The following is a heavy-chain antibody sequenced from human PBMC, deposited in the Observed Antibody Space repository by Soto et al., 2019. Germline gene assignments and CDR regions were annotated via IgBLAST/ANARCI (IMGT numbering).Heavy chain of an antibody. Sequence: GGSLRLSCAASGFTFDDYAMHWVRQAPGKGLEWVSGISWNSGSIGYADSVKGRFTISRDNAKNSLYLQMNSLRAEDTALYYCAAREAFGGVIVDAFDIWGQGTMVTVSS. CDR2: ISWNSGSI. V-gene: IGHV3-9*01. D-gene: IGHD3-16*02. CDR3: AAREAFGGVIVDAFDI. J-gene: IGHJ3*02. CDR1: GFTFDDYA.